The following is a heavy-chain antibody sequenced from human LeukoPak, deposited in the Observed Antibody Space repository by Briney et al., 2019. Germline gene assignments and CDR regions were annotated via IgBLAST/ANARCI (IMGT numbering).Heavy chain of an antibody. D-gene: IGHD1-7*01. Sequence: GGSLRLSCAASGFTFSSYSMNWVRQAPGKGLEWVSSISSSSSYIYYADSVKGRFTISRDNAKNSLYLQMNSLRAEDTAVYYCARGQRVNWNYVVYGMDVWGQGTTVTVSS. CDR2: ISSSSSYI. J-gene: IGHJ6*02. CDR3: ARGQRVNWNYVVYGMDV. V-gene: IGHV3-21*01. CDR1: GFTFSSYS.